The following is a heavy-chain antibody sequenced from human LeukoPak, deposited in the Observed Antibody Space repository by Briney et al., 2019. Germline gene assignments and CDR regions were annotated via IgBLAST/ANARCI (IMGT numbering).Heavy chain of an antibody. Sequence: GGSLRLSCAASGFTFSSYSMTWVRQAPGKGLEWVSSISSSGSYIYYADSVKGRFTISRDNAKNSLYLQMNSLRAEDTAVYYCARVGPHDAFDIWGQGTMVTVSS. V-gene: IGHV3-21*01. CDR2: ISSSGSYI. CDR3: ARVGPHDAFDI. CDR1: GFTFSSYS. J-gene: IGHJ3*02.